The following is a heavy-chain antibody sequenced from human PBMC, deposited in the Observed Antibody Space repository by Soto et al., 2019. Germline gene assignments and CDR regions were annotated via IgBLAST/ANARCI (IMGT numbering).Heavy chain of an antibody. Sequence: QVQLQESGPGLVTPSGTLSLTCTVSGASISAGHWWSWDRQSPGKGLEWIGEIYQTGTTDYTPSLKSRVFISVDSSKNQFSLNLRSVTAADTALYYCARGRGTTMSGDAFDVWGRGIMVTVSS. J-gene: IGHJ3*01. CDR3: ARGRGTTMSGDAFDV. CDR1: GASISAGHW. D-gene: IGHD3-16*01. V-gene: IGHV4-4*02. CDR2: IYQTGTT.